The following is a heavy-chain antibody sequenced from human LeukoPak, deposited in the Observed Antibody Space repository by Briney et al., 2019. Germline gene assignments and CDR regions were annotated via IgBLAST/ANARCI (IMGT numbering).Heavy chain of an antibody. CDR1: GGSISSHY. V-gene: IGHV4-59*11. J-gene: IGHJ4*02. CDR3: ANSRDGYNVNSPIDH. Sequence: SETLSLTCNVSGGSISSHYWSWIRHPPGKGLEWIGHTYYSGSTTYNPSLESRVTISVDSSKNYFSLKLSSVTAADTAAYFCANSRDGYNVNSPIDHWGQGTLVTVSS. D-gene: IGHD5-24*01. CDR2: TYYSGST.